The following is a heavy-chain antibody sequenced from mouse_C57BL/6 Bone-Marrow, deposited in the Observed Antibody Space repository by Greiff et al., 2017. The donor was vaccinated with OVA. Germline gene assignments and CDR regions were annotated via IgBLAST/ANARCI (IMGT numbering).Heavy chain of an antibody. CDR2: IRSKSRNYAT. V-gene: IGHV10-3*01. J-gene: IGHJ3*01. CDR1: GFTFNTYA. Sequence: EVKLMESGGGLVQPKGSLKLSCAASGFTFNTYAMHWVRQAPGKGLEWVARIRSKSRNYATYSADSVKGRFTISRDDSQSMLDLQMNNLKTEDTAMYYCVRRGKNWGQGTLVTVSA. CDR3: VRRGKN.